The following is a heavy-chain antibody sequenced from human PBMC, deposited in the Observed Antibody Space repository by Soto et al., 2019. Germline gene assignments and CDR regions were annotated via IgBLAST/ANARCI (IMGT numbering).Heavy chain of an antibody. CDR1: GYTFTSYG. CDR3: ASLNCSGGSCYSPLDY. Sequence: QVPLVQSGAEVKKPGASVKVSCKASGYTFTSYGISWVRQAPGQGLEWMGWISAYNGNTNYAQKLQGRVTMTTDTSTSTAYMELRSLRSDDTAVYYCASLNCSGGSCYSPLDYWGQGTLVTVSS. CDR2: ISAYNGNT. D-gene: IGHD2-15*01. J-gene: IGHJ4*02. V-gene: IGHV1-18*01.